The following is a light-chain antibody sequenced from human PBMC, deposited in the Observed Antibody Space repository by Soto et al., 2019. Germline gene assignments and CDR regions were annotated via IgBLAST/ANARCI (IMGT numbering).Light chain of an antibody. CDR2: GAS. CDR3: QQYNNWPPT. CDR1: QSVSSN. J-gene: IGKJ1*01. Sequence: EIVMTQSPATLSVSPGERATLSCRASQSVSSNLAWYQQKPGQAPRLLIYGASTRATGIPARFSGSGSGTDFTLTISSLQSEDFAVYYCQQYNNWPPTFGQGTQVEIK. V-gene: IGKV3-15*01.